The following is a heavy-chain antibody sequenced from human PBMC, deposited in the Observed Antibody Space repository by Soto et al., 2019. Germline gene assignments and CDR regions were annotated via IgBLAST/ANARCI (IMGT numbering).Heavy chain of an antibody. V-gene: IGHV1-18*01. CDR3: ARGRYGDY. CDR1: GYGFTTYG. Sequence: QVHLVQSGAEVKKPGASVKVSCKGSGYGFTTYGITWVRQAPGQGLEWMAWISAHNGNTNYAQKLQGRVTVTRDTSTSTVYMELRSLRSADTAVYYCARGRYGDYWGQGALVTVSS. CDR2: ISAHNGNT. D-gene: IGHD1-1*01. J-gene: IGHJ4*02.